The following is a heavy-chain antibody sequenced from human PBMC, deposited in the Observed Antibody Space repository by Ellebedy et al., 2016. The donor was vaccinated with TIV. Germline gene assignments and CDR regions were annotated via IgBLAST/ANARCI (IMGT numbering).Heavy chain of an antibody. CDR3: ARSSFGNGYYGSIDY. Sequence: AASVTVSCKASGYTFTNYYMHWVRQAPGQGLEWMGKINPSGGSTSNAHHLQGRISMTRDTSTSTVYMELSSLRSEDTAMYYCARSSFGNGYYGSIDYWGQGTLVTVSS. V-gene: IGHV1-46*01. J-gene: IGHJ4*02. D-gene: IGHD3-3*01. CDR2: INPSGGST. CDR1: GYTFTNYY.